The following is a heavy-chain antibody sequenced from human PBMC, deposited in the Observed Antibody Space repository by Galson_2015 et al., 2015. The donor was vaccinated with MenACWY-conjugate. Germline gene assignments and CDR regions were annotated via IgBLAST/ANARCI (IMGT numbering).Heavy chain of an antibody. J-gene: IGHJ4*02. CDR1: GLTFTGYY. V-gene: IGHV3-11*01. CDR3: ARVRGTCTGGSCYGYYLDY. D-gene: IGHD2-15*01. CDR2: MTSSGSTI. Sequence: SLRLSCAVSGLTFTGYYMSWLRQAPGKGLEWVAYMTSSGSTISYTDSVKGRFTISRDNAKNSLYLQTNSLRAEDTAVYYCARVRGTCTGGSCYGYYLDYWGQGTLVTVSS.